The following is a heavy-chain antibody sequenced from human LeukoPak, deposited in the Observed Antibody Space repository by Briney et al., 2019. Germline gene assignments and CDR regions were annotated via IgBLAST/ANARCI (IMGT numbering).Heavy chain of an antibody. Sequence: PSETLSLTCTVSGGSISSSSYYWGWIRQPPGKGLEWIGYIYYSGSTNYNPSLKSRVTISVDTSKNQFSLKLSSVTAADTAVYYCARDSGPYNWNYGDWFDPWGQGTLVTVSS. J-gene: IGHJ5*02. D-gene: IGHD1-7*01. CDR1: GGSISSSSYY. CDR3: ARDSGPYNWNYGDWFDP. CDR2: IYYSGST. V-gene: IGHV4-61*01.